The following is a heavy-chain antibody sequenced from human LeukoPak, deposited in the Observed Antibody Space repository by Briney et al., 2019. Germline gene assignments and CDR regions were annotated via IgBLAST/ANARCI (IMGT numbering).Heavy chain of an antibody. CDR1: GFTFSNYG. Sequence: GGSLRLSCAASGFTFSNYGMHWVRQSPGKGLEWVAIIAYDGSNKYYADSVMGRFTISRDNSKNTLYLQMNSLRAEDTAVYYCARDRSSSWASRYFQHWGQGTLVTVSS. D-gene: IGHD6-13*01. CDR3: ARDRSSSWASRYFQH. V-gene: IGHV3-30*03. CDR2: IAYDGSNK. J-gene: IGHJ1*01.